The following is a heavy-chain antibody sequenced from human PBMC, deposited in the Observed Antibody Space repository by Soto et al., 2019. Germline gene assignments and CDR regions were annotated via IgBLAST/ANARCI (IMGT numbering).Heavy chain of an antibody. Sequence: GGSLRLSCAASGFTFSTYWMSWVRQAPGKGLEWVANIKQDGSDKYYVDSVKGRFTISRDNAKNSLYLQMNSLRAEDTAVYYCARGHGYFYDSSGYYGGPVYFDYWGQGTLVTVSS. CDR1: GFTFSTYW. D-gene: IGHD3-22*01. V-gene: IGHV3-7*01. CDR2: IKQDGSDK. CDR3: ARGHGYFYDSSGYYGGPVYFDY. J-gene: IGHJ4*02.